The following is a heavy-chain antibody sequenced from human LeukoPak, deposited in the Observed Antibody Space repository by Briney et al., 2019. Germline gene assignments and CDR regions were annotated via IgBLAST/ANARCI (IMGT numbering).Heavy chain of an antibody. D-gene: IGHD2-8*01. CDR2: ISGSGDGT. CDR3: AKEPSYRTNGVCYSRVFDR. Sequence: GGSLRLSCAASGFTFGSYAMSWVRQAPGKGLEWVSAISGSGDGTYYADSVKGRFTISRDNSKNTLYLQMGGLRAEDTAVYYCAKEPSYRTNGVCYSRVFDRWGQGTLVTVSS. V-gene: IGHV3-23*01. CDR1: GFTFGSYA. J-gene: IGHJ5*02.